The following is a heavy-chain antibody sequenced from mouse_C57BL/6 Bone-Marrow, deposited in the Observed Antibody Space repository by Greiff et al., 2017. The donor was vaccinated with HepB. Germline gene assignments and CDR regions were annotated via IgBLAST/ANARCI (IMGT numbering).Heavy chain of an antibody. J-gene: IGHJ2*01. CDR2: IDPSDSYT. CDR3: ARGGTTVVPVYYFDY. CDR1: GYTFTSYW. V-gene: IGHV1-69*01. Sequence: QVQLQQSGAELVMPGASVKLSCKASGYTFTSYWMHWVKQRPGQGLEWIGEIDPSDSYTNYNQKFKGKSTLTVDKSSSTAYMQLSSLTSEDSAVYYCARGGTTVVPVYYFDYWGQGTTLTVSS. D-gene: IGHD1-1*01.